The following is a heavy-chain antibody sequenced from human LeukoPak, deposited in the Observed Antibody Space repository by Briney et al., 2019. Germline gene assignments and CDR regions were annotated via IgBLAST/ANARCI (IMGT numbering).Heavy chain of an antibody. V-gene: IGHV3-23*01. J-gene: IGHJ4*02. CDR3: AKTYRDYFDY. D-gene: IGHD5-18*01. CDR1: GFTFNSYA. CDR2: ISASGAST. Sequence: PGGSLRLSCAASGFTFNSYAMNWVRQAPGKGLEWISAISASGASTFYADSVKGRSTISRDNAKNTVSLQLNSLRAEDTAIYYCAKTYRDYFDYWGRGTLVTVSS.